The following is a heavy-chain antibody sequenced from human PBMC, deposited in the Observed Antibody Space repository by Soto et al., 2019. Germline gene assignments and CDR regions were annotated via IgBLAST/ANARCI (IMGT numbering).Heavy chain of an antibody. D-gene: IGHD6-25*01. CDR2: INPDGSDR. V-gene: IGHV3-7*03. J-gene: IGHJ4*02. CDR3: SRHYWSNSGRTNDY. CDR1: GFPFSSYS. Sequence: GGSLSLSCAASGFPFSSYSMTWVRPAPGKGLEWVSDINPDGSDRYYVDSVKGRFSISRDNAKNAVFLQMNSLRVEDTAVYYCSRHYWSNSGRTNDYWGQGTRVNVSS.